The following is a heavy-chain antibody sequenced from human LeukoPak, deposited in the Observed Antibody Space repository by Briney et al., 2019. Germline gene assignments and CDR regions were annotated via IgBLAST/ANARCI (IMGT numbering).Heavy chain of an antibody. D-gene: IGHD3-10*01. Sequence: GESLKISCKGSGYSFTNYWISWVRQMPGKGLEWKGIIYPGDSDTRSSPSFQGQVTISVDKSISTAYLQWSSLRASDTAMYYCARRMVRGVIRAFDIWGQGTMVTVSS. CDR2: IYPGDSDT. V-gene: IGHV5-51*01. CDR3: ARRMVRGVIRAFDI. CDR1: GYSFTNYW. J-gene: IGHJ3*02.